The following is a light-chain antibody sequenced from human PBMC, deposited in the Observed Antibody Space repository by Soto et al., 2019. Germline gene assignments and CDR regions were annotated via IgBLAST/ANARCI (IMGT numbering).Light chain of an antibody. CDR2: DDN. J-gene: IGLJ1*01. CDR1: SSNIGGNS. V-gene: IGLV1-51*01. CDR3: GSWDSSLSAYV. Sequence: QSVLTHPPSVSAAPGQKVTISCSGSSSNIGGNSVSWYQQLPGTAPKLLIYDDNKQPSGIPDRFSGSKSGTSATLGITGFQTGDEADYYCGSWDSSLSAYVFGTGTKVTVL.